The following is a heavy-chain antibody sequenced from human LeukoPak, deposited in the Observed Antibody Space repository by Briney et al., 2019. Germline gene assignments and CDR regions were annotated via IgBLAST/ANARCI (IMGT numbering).Heavy chain of an antibody. J-gene: IGHJ3*01. CDR3: AHSKRGGGYYINAFAV. D-gene: IGHD2-15*01. V-gene: IGHV4-59*01. CDR1: GASTSAYY. CDR2: SYSGGNA. Sequence: SETLSLTCTVSGASTSAYYWSWIRQPPGKGLEWIGYSYSGGNANYNPSLKSRVTISIDTSENQFSLRLTSVTAADTAIYFCAHSKRGGGYYINAFAVWGQGALDTLCS.